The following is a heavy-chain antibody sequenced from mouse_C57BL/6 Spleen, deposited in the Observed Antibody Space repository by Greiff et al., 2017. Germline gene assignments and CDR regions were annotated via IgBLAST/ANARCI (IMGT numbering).Heavy chain of an antibody. D-gene: IGHD1-1*01. Sequence: DVQLVESGGDLVKPGGSLKLSCAASGFTFSSYGMSWVRQTPDKRLEWVATISSGGSYTYYPDSVKGRFTISRDNAKNTLYLQMSSLKSEDTAMYYGARQDYGSSYWYFDVWGTGTTVTVSS. CDR1: GFTFSSYG. V-gene: IGHV5-6*01. CDR3: ARQDYGSSYWYFDV. CDR2: ISSGGSYT. J-gene: IGHJ1*03.